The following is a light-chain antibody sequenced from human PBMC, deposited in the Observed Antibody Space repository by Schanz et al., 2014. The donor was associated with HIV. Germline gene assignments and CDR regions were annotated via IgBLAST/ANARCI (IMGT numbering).Light chain of an antibody. J-gene: IGKJ2*01. CDR3: QQLNSFPYT. CDR1: QSIGAW. V-gene: IGKV1-5*01. CDR2: ATS. Sequence: DVQMTQSPSTLSASVGDRLTISCRASQSIGAWLAWSQQKPGKAPKLLIYATSILQSGVPSRFSGSGSGTDCTLTISSLQPEDFASYYCQQLNSFPYTFGQGTMLEI.